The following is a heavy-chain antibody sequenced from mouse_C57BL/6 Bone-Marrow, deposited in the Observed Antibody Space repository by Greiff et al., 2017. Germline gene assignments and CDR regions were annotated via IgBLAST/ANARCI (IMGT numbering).Heavy chain of an antibody. D-gene: IGHD2-13*01. CDR3: ARWGLCDDFDY. CDR1: GYTFTSYW. CDR2: IHPNSGST. Sequence: QVQLQQPGAELVKPGASVKLSCKASGYTFTSYWMHWVKQRPGQGLEWIGMIHPNSGSTNYNEKFKSKATLTVDKSSSTAYMQLSSLTSEDSAVYYCARWGLCDDFDYWGQGTTLTVSS. V-gene: IGHV1-64*01. J-gene: IGHJ2*01.